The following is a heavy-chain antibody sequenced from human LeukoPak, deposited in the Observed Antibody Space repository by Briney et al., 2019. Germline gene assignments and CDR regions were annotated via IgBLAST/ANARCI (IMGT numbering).Heavy chain of an antibody. CDR3: ARHDYGDYVGAFDI. V-gene: IGHV3-30*02. J-gene: IGHJ3*02. CDR2: IRYDGSNK. Sequence: GGSLRLSCAAPGFTFSSYGMHWVRQAPGKGLEWVAFIRYDGSNKYYADSVKGRFTISRDNSKNTLYLQMNSLRAEDTAVYYCARHDYGDYVGAFDIWGQGTMVTVSS. CDR1: GFTFSSYG. D-gene: IGHD4-17*01.